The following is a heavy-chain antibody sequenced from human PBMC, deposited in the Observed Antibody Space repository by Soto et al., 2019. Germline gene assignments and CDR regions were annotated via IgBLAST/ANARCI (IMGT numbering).Heavy chain of an antibody. Sequence: GGSLRLSCAASGFTFSSYGMHWVRQAPGKGLEWVAVISYDGSNKYYADSVKGRFTISRDNSKNTLYLQMNSLRAEDTAVYYCAKDLVGATLPPRDYYYYYGMDVWGQGTTVTVSS. CDR3: AKDLVGATLPPRDYYYYYGMDV. CDR1: GFTFSSYG. D-gene: IGHD1-26*01. J-gene: IGHJ6*02. V-gene: IGHV3-30*18. CDR2: ISYDGSNK.